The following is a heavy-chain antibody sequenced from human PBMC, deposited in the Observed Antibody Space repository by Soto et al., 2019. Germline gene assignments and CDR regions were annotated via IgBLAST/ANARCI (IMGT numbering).Heavy chain of an antibody. Sequence: SETLSLTCTVSGGSISSSSYYWGWIRQPPGKGLEWIGSIYYSGSTYYNPSLKSRVTISVDTSKNQFSLKLSSVTAADTAVYYCATNGAHMITFGGVLFWGQGTLVTVSS. CDR3: ATNGAHMITFGGVLF. CDR2: IYYSGST. J-gene: IGHJ4*02. CDR1: GGSISSSSYY. V-gene: IGHV4-39*01. D-gene: IGHD3-16*01.